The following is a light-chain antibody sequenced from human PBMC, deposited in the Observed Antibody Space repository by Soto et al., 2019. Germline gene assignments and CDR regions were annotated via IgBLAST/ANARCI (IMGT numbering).Light chain of an antibody. V-gene: IGKV3-20*01. CDR2: GAA. CDR1: QSLSRSY. CDR3: QLYDGSPPIT. Sequence: IVLTQSPGTLSLSPGERANLSCRASQSLSRSYLAWYQQKPGQAPRLLIFGAANRASDIPDRFSGSGSGTYFALTISRLVLEDIAVYYCQLYDGSPPITFGPGMKV. J-gene: IGKJ3*01.